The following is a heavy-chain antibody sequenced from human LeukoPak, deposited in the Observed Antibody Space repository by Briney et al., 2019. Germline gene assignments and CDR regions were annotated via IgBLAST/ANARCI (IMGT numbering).Heavy chain of an antibody. V-gene: IGHV1-8*03. J-gene: IGHJ4*02. D-gene: IGHD6-25*01. Sequence: GASVKVSCKASGYTFTNYHINWVRQATGQGLEWMGWINPNNGDSGFAQKFQGRVTITRDTAMTTAYMELSSLTSEDTAIYFCARTPSFTASGYDYWGQGTLVTVSS. CDR3: ARTPSFTASGYDY. CDR1: GYTFTNYH. CDR2: INPNNGDS.